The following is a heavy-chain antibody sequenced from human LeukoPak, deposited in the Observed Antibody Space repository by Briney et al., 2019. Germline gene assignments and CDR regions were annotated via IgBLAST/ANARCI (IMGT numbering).Heavy chain of an antibody. D-gene: IGHD4-17*01. V-gene: IGHV1-2*02. CDR2: INPDSGDT. J-gene: IGHJ4*02. CDR1: GYTFTYYY. Sequence: ASVKVSCKASGYTFTYYYIHWVRQAPGQGLEWVGWINPDSGDTKYVQKFQGRVTMTRDTSISTAYMDLSSLRSDDTAVYYCARDPYGDNHLDYWGQGTLVTVSS. CDR3: ARDPYGDNHLDY.